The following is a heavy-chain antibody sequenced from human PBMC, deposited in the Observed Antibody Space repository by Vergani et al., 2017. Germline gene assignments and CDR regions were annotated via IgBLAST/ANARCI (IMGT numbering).Heavy chain of an antibody. CDR2: VSFRGDT. Sequence: QVKLQESGPGLVKPSETLSLTCTVSGASVNSYYWSWIRQPPGKGLEWMGYVSFRGDTLYDPSVKGRMTISLNTSSNQFSLKLSSVTAADTAVYYCARIVVPAAIRSFIWARFDPWGQGTLVTVSS. CDR3: ARIVVPAAIRSFIWARFDP. J-gene: IGHJ5*02. CDR1: GASVNSYY. D-gene: IGHD2-2*02. V-gene: IGHV4-59*02.